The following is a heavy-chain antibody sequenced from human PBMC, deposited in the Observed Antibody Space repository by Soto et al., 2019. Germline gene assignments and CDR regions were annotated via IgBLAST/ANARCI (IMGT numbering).Heavy chain of an antibody. CDR3: ARSGGTDFDWSNWFDP. Sequence: GASVKVSCKASGYTFTSYGISWVRQAPGQGLEWMGWISAYNGNTKYAQILQGRVSMTTDTSTSTAYMELRSLRSDDTAVYYCARSGGTDFDWSNWFDPWGQGTLVTVSS. CDR2: ISAYNGNT. V-gene: IGHV1-18*01. J-gene: IGHJ5*02. D-gene: IGHD3-9*01. CDR1: GYTFTSYG.